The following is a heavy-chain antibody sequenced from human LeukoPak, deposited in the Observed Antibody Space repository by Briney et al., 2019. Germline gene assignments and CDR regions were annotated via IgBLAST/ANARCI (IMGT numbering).Heavy chain of an antibody. CDR1: GFTFSSYW. V-gene: IGHV3-7*03. Sequence: GGSLRLSCAASGFTFSSYWMSWVRQAPGKGLEWVANIKQDGSEKYYADSVKGRFTISRDNAKNSLYLQMNSLRAEDTALYYCAKDNGELLRSFLGYFDYWGQGTLVTVSS. CDR2: IKQDGSEK. D-gene: IGHD1-26*01. J-gene: IGHJ4*02. CDR3: AKDNGELLRSFLGYFDY.